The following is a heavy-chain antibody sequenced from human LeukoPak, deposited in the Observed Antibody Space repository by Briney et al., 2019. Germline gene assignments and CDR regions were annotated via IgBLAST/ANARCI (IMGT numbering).Heavy chain of an antibody. CDR2: MNPNSGNT. J-gene: IGHJ5*02. CDR3: ARGRWLRHRFDP. CDR1: GYTFTSYD. V-gene: IGHV1-8*01. Sequence: ASVKVSCKASGYTFTSYDINWVRQATGQGLEWMGWMNPNSGNTGYAQKFQGRVTMTRNTSISTAYMELSSLRSEDTAVYYCARGRWLRHRFDPWGQGTLVTVSS. D-gene: IGHD5-12*01.